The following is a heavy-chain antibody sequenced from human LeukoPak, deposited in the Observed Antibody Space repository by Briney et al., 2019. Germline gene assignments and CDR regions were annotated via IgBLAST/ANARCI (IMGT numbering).Heavy chain of an antibody. CDR1: GFTFSSYS. J-gene: IGHJ4*02. Sequence: PGGSLRLSCAASGFTFSSYSMNWVRQAPGKGLEWVSSISSSSSYIYYADSVKGRFTISRDNAKNSLYLQMNSLRAEDTAVYYCARFDFPDYYGDFAYYFDYRGQGTLVTVSS. V-gene: IGHV3-21*01. CDR2: ISSSSSYI. CDR3: ARFDFPDYYGDFAYYFDY. D-gene: IGHD4-17*01.